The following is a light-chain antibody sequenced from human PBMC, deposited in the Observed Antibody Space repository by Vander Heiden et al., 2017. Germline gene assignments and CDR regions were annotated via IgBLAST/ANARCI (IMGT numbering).Light chain of an antibody. Sequence: SYVLTQPPSVSVAPGQTARITCGGNNMGGKSVHWCPQKQGQAPVLVVYDDSDRPSGIPKRFSCSNSGNTATLTISRVEAGDEADYYCQVWDSSSDYVVFGGGTKLTVL. V-gene: IGLV3-21*02. CDR2: DDS. CDR3: QVWDSSSDYVV. J-gene: IGLJ2*01. CDR1: NMGGKS.